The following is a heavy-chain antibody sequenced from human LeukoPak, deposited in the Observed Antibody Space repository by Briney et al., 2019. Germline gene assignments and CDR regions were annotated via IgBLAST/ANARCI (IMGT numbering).Heavy chain of an antibody. Sequence: GGSLRLSCAASGFTISSNYVSWVRQAPGKGLEWVSVIYSGGGTYYADSVKGRFTISRDNSKNTVSLQMNSLRAEDTAVYYCARASFWFDYSGYYFDYWGQGTLVTVSS. CDR1: GFTISSNY. CDR2: IYSGGGT. CDR3: ARASFWFDYSGYYFDY. J-gene: IGHJ4*02. V-gene: IGHV3-66*01. D-gene: IGHD2-15*01.